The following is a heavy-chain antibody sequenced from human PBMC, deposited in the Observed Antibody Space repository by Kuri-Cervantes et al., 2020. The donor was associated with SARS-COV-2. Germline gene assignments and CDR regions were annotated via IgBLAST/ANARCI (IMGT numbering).Heavy chain of an antibody. Sequence: SVKVSCKASGGTFSSYTISWVRQAPGQGLEWMGRIIPILGIANYAQKFQGRVTITADKSTSTAYMELRSLRSDDTAVYYCARGSYLLLGSWGQGTLVTVSS. D-gene: IGHD2-21*02. CDR1: GGTFSSYT. V-gene: IGHV1-69*02. CDR2: IIPILGIA. J-gene: IGHJ4*02. CDR3: ARGSYLLLGS.